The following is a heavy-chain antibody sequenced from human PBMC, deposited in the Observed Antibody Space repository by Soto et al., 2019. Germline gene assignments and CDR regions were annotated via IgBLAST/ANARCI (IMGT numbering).Heavy chain of an antibody. CDR3: ARELRFGEDYYGMDV. CDR2: IYYSGST. Sequence: QVQLQESGPGLVKPSQTLSLTCTVSGGSISSGGYYWSWIRQHPGKGLEWIGYIYYSGSTYYNPPLKRRVTXPXXXSXXQFSLKLRSVTAADTAVYYCARELRFGEDYYGMDVWGQGTTVTVSS. J-gene: IGHJ6*02. D-gene: IGHD3-10*01. V-gene: IGHV4-31*03. CDR1: GGSISSGGYY.